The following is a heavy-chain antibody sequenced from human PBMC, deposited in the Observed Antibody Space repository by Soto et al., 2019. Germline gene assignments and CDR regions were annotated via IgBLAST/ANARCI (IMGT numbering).Heavy chain of an antibody. CDR2: TNSDESRT. CDR3: ARYYDYSGGTSGGMDV. CDR1: GFTFSSYW. J-gene: IGHJ6*02. D-gene: IGHD3-22*01. Sequence: GSLRLSCAASGFTFSSYWMHWVRQAPGKGLVWVSRTNSDESRTTYGDSVKGRFTISRDNSKNTLYLLMNSLRTEDTAVYYCARYYDYSGGTSGGMDVWGQGTTVTVSS. V-gene: IGHV3-74*01.